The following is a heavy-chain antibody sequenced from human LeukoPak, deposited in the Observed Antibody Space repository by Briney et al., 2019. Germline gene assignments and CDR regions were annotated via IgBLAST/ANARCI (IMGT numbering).Heavy chain of an antibody. V-gene: IGHV1-58*01. D-gene: IGHD3-10*01. CDR1: GFTFTSSA. CDR2: IVVGSGNT. Sequence: GASVKVSFKASGFTFTSSAVRWVRQARGQRLEWIGWIVVGSGNTNYAQKFQERVTITRDMSTSTAYMELSSMRSEDTAVYYCAAAFGRWSAGTFDYWGQGTLVTVSS. CDR3: AAAFGRWSAGTFDY. J-gene: IGHJ4*02.